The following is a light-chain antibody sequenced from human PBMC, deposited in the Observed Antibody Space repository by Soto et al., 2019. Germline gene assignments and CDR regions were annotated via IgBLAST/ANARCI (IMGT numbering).Light chain of an antibody. CDR3: SSYTSSSTLV. V-gene: IGLV2-14*03. CDR2: DVN. J-gene: IGLJ1*01. CDR1: SSDIGGYKY. Sequence: QSALTQPASVSGSPGQSITISCTGTSSDIGGYKYVSWYQQHPGKVPKLLIFDVNNRPSGVSDRFSGSKSGNTASLTITGLQAEDEADYYCSSYTSSSTLVFGTGTKLTVL.